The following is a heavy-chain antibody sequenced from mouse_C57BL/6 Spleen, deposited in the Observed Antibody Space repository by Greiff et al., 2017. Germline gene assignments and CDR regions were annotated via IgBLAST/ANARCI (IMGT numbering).Heavy chain of an antibody. CDR2: IDPSDSET. CDR3: ARWLPSPLDYFDY. CDR1: GYTFTSYW. Sequence: QVHVKQPGAELVRPGSSVKLSCKASGYTFTSYWMHWVKQRPIQGLEWIGNIDPSDSETHYNQKFKDKATLTVDKSSSTAYMQLSSLTSEDSAVYYCARWLPSPLDYFDYWGQGTTLTVSS. J-gene: IGHJ2*01. D-gene: IGHD2-2*01. V-gene: IGHV1-52*01.